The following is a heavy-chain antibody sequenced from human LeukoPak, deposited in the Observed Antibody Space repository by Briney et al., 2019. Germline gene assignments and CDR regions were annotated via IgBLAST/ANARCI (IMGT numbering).Heavy chain of an antibody. Sequence: PSETLSLTCTVSGGSISSYYWSWIRQPAGKGLEWIGRIYTSGSTNYNPSLKSRVTMSVDTSKNQFSLKLSSVTAADTAVYYCARDLGYSSSSQAFDIWGQGTMVTVSS. CDR3: ARDLGYSSSSQAFDI. CDR1: GGSISSYY. D-gene: IGHD6-6*01. V-gene: IGHV4-4*07. J-gene: IGHJ3*02. CDR2: IYTSGST.